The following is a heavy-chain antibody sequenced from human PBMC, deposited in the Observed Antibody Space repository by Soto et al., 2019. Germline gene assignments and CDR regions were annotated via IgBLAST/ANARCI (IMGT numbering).Heavy chain of an antibody. CDR2: IWYDGSNK. J-gene: IGHJ3*02. V-gene: IGHV3-33*01. D-gene: IGHD2-2*02. CDR3: ASGHTRVAFDI. CDR1: GFTFSSYG. Sequence: QVQLVESGGGVVQPGRSLRLSCAASGFTFSSYGMHWVRQAPGKGLEWVAVIWYDGSNKYYADSVKGRFTISRDNSKNTLYLQTNSLRAEDTAVYYCASGHTRVAFDIWGQGTMVTVSS.